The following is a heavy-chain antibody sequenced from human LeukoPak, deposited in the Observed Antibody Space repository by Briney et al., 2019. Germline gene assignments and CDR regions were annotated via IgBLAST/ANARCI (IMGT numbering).Heavy chain of an antibody. CDR2: MNPNSGNT. V-gene: IGHV1-8*01. D-gene: IGHD2-2*02. CDR3: ARPRVPAAISYNWFDP. J-gene: IGHJ5*02. CDR1: GYTFTSYD. Sequence: ASVKVSCKASGYTFTSYDINWVRQATGQGLEWMGWMNPNSGNTGYAQKFQVRVTMTRNTSISTAYMELSSLRSEDTAVYYCARPRVPAAISYNWFDPWGQGTLVTVSS.